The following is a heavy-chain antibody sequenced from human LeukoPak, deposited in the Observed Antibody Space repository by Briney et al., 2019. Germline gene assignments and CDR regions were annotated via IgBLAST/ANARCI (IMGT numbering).Heavy chain of an antibody. CDR3: ARQYISGQWYFDY. V-gene: IGHV3-30*02. CDR1: GFTFISYG. Sequence: GGSLRLSCAASGFTFISYGMHWVRQAPGKGLEWVAFIRYDGSNKYYADSVKGRFTISRDNSKNTLYLQMNSLIPEDTAVYYCARQYISGQWYFDYWGQGTLVTVSS. CDR2: IRYDGSNK. D-gene: IGHD5-18*01. J-gene: IGHJ4*02.